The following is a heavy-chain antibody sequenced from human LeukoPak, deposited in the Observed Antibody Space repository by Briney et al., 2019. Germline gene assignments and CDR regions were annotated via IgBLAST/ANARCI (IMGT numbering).Heavy chain of an antibody. CDR3: ARMVRGAKLDY. D-gene: IGHD3-10*01. CDR2: IWYDGSNK. Sequence: GRSLRLSCAASGFTFSSYGMHWVRQAPGKGLEWVAVIWYDGSNKYYADSVKGRFTISRDNSKNTLYLQMNSLRAEDTAVYYCARMVRGAKLDYWGQGTLVTVSS. CDR1: GFTFSSYG. V-gene: IGHV3-33*01. J-gene: IGHJ4*02.